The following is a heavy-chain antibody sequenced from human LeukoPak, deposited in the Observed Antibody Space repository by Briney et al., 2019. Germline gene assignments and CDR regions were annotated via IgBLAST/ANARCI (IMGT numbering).Heavy chain of an antibody. CDR2: IYYSGST. CDR1: GGSISSSSYY. D-gene: IGHD5-24*01. J-gene: IGHJ4*02. CDR3: ARHGAEMATITTPFDY. Sequence: PSETLSLTCTVSGGSISSSSYYWGWIRQPPGKGLEWIGSIYYSGSTYYNPSLKSRVTISVDTSKNQFSLKLSSVTAADTAVYYCARHGAEMATITTPFDYWGQGTPVTVSS. V-gene: IGHV4-39*01.